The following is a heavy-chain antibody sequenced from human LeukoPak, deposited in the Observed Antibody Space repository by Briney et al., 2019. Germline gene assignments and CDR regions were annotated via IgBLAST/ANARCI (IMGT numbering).Heavy chain of an antibody. CDR1: GFAFGDYG. CDR2: IRGRASGGTT. Sequence: GGSLRLSCTASGFAFGDYGMSWFRQAPGKGLEWVGFIRGRASGGTTEYAASVKGRFTISRDDSKSIAYLQMNSLKTEDTAVYYCTRDGSGSYYHPPFDYWGQGTLVTVSS. V-gene: IGHV3-49*03. D-gene: IGHD3-10*01. J-gene: IGHJ4*02. CDR3: TRDGSGSYYHPPFDY.